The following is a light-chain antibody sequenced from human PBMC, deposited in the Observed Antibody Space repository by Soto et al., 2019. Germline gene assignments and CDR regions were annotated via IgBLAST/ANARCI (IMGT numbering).Light chain of an antibody. CDR3: QQYNNWPRT. CDR1: QSISSN. V-gene: IGKV3-15*01. Sequence: ELVMTQSPATLSVSPGESATLSCRASQSISSNKLAWYQQKPGQAPRLLIYGASTRATGIPARFSGSGSGTEFTLTISSLQSEDFAVYYCQQYNNWPRTFGQGTKVDIK. J-gene: IGKJ1*01. CDR2: GAS.